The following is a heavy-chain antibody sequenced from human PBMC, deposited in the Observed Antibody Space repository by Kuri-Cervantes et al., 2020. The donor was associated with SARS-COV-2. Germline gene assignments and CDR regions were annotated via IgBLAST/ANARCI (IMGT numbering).Heavy chain of an antibody. CDR1: GYTFTGYY. CDR2: INPNSGGT. CDR3: ARDGSKGKYFQH. J-gene: IGHJ1*01. V-gene: IGHV1-2*02. Sequence: ASVKVSCKASGYTFTGYYMHWVRQAPGQGLEWMVWINPNSGGTNYAQKFQGRVTMTRDTSISTAYMELSRLRSDDTAVYYCARDGSKGKYFQHWGQGTLVTVSS. D-gene: IGHD3-10*01.